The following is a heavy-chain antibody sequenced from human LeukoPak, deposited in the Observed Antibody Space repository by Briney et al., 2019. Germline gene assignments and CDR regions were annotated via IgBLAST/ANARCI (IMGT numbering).Heavy chain of an antibody. V-gene: IGHV4-59*08. CDR1: PHSIGPYY. J-gene: IGHJ4*02. CDR2: LHYTRTP. Sequence: PSNLLSFPVTPSPHSIGPYYWSWIRQPPAKVLHRLVYLHYTRTPNYNPSLNSRLPISVHTSKSQFSLRLSSVTAADTAVYYCARRLTTATNDYWGQATLVTVSS. D-gene: IGHD2-15*01. CDR3: ARRLTTATNDY.